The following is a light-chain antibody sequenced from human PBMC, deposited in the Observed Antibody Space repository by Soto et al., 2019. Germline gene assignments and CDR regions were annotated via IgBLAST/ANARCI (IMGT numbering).Light chain of an antibody. CDR3: SSYTSSSKGV. Sequence: QSVLTQPASGSGSPGQSITISCTGTSSDVGGYNYVSWYQQHPGKAPKLMIYDVSNRPSGVSNRFSGSKSGNTASLTISGLQAEDEADYYCSSYTSSSKGVFGTGTKAPS. CDR1: SSDVGGYNY. J-gene: IGLJ1*01. CDR2: DVS. V-gene: IGLV2-14*01.